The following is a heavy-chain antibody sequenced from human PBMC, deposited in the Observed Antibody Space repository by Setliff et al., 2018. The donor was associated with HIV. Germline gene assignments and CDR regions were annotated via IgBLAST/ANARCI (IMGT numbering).Heavy chain of an antibody. V-gene: IGHV4-31*03. Sequence: SETLSLTCTVSGGSISSGAYYWSWIRQHPGKGLEWIGYIYYSGSTYYNPSLKSRVTISVDTAKNQFSLNLTSVTAADTAVYYCARVIMPRGGAFDIWGQGTMVTVSS. D-gene: IGHD3-10*01. CDR3: ARVIMPRGGAFDI. CDR2: IYYSGST. CDR1: GGSISSGAYY. J-gene: IGHJ3*02.